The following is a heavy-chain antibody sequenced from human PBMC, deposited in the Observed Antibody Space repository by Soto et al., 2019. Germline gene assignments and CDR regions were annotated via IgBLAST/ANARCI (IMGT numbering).Heavy chain of an antibody. D-gene: IGHD6-19*01. CDR2: ISYDGSNK. V-gene: IGHV3-30-3*01. CDR1: GFTFSSYA. Sequence: GGSLRLSCAASGFTFSSYAMHWVRQAPGKGLEWVAVISYDGSNKYYADSVKGRFTISRDNSKNTLYLQMNSLRAEDTAVYYCARDFEYSSGWYGNYYYGMDVWGQGTTVTVSS. CDR3: ARDFEYSSGWYGNYYYGMDV. J-gene: IGHJ6*02.